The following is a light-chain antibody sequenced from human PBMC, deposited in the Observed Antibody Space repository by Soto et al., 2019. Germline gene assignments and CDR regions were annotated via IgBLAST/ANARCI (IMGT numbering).Light chain of an antibody. CDR1: QSVSSY. CDR2: DAS. CDR3: QQRSNWPWT. V-gene: IGKV3-11*01. J-gene: IGKJ1*01. Sequence: TVLTQSPATLSLSPRERATRSCRASQSVSSYLAWYQQKPGQAPRLLIYDASNRATGIPARFSGSGSGTDFTLTISSLEPEDFAVYYCQQRSNWPWTFAQGTKVDIK.